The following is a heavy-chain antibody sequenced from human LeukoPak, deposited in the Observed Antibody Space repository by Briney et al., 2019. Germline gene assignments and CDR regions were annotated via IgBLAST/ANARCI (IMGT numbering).Heavy chain of an antibody. D-gene: IGHD6-19*01. CDR2: IFDSGSP. CDR1: GGSNGTYH. V-gene: IGHV4-59*08. Sequence: ASETLSLTCTVSGGSNGTYHWSWVRQPPGKGLEWIGYIFDSGSPSYRPALKSRVTISLDTSKNHVSLRLQSATAADTAIYYCARHDDNGWYFFDIWGQGTLVTVSS. J-gene: IGHJ4*02. CDR3: ARHDDNGWYFFDI.